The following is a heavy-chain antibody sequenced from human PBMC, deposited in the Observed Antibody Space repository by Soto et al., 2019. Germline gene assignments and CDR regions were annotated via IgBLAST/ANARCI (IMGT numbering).Heavy chain of an antibody. J-gene: IGHJ6*02. V-gene: IGHV3-53*01. D-gene: IGHD3-10*01. Sequence: EVQLVESGGGLIQPGGSLRLSCTASGLSVRSNYMSWVRQAPGMGLEWVSVIYNDGTTYYADSVKGRFTISRDTSKNTLSLQMDSLRAEDTAVYYCVRPLPSGRNYGMDVWGQGTTVTVSS. CDR3: VRPLPSGRNYGMDV. CDR2: IYNDGTT. CDR1: GLSVRSNY.